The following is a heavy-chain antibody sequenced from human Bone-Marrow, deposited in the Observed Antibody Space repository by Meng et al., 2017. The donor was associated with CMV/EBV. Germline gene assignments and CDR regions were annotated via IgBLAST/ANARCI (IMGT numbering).Heavy chain of an antibody. D-gene: IGHD2-2*01. CDR3: ARPGVPAANPVYGIDV. CDR1: GGSISSYY. CDR2: IYYSGST. J-gene: IGHJ6*02. Sequence: GSLRLSCTVSGGSISSYYWSWIRQPPGKGLEWIGYIYYSGSTNYNPSLKSRVTISVDTSKNQFSLKLSSVTAADTAVYYCARPGVPAANPVYGIDVWGQGTTVTVSS. V-gene: IGHV4-59*01.